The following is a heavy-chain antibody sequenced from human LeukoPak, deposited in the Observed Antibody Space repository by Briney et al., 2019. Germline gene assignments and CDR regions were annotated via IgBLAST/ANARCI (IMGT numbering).Heavy chain of an antibody. Sequence: GGSLRLSCAASGFTFTTYWMSWVRQAPGKGLEWVANINQDGTEKFYVDSVKGRFTISRDNAKNSLYLQMNSLRAEDTALYYCAKDTGYYYDSSNYWVWGQGTLVTVSS. CDR1: GFTFTTYW. D-gene: IGHD3-22*01. CDR2: INQDGTEK. J-gene: IGHJ4*02. V-gene: IGHV3-7*03. CDR3: AKDTGYYYDSSNYWV.